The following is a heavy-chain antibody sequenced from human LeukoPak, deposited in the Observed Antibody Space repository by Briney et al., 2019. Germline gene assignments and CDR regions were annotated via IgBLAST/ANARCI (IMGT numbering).Heavy chain of an antibody. CDR3: ATDLPVAGTNYYYGMDV. V-gene: IGHV1-24*01. Sequence: ASVKVSCKASGYTFTSYYMHWVRQAPGKGLEWMGGFDPEDGETIYAQKFQGRVTMTEDTSTDTAYMELSSLRSEDTAVYYCATDLPVAGTNYYYGMDVWGKGTTVTVSS. D-gene: IGHD6-19*01. CDR1: GYTFTSYY. CDR2: FDPEDGET. J-gene: IGHJ6*04.